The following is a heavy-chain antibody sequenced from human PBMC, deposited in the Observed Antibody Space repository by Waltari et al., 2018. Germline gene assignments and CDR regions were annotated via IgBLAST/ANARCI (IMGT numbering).Heavy chain of an antibody. Sequence: EVHLVESGGDLVQPGGSLRLSCSASQFSFNSYWMAWFRQAPGKRLEWVATIKPDGSDKYYVESVKGRFAISRDNAKNLLYLQMNSLRAEDTAIFYCARMGAGRAPDYWGQGTLVTVSS. J-gene: IGHJ4*02. D-gene: IGHD3-16*01. CDR1: QFSFNSYW. V-gene: IGHV3-7*03. CDR3: ARMGAGRAPDY. CDR2: IKPDGSDK.